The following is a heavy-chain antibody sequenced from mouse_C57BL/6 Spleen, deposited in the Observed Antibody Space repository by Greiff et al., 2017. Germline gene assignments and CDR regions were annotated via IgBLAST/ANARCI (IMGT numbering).Heavy chain of an antibody. J-gene: IGHJ2*01. D-gene: IGHD1-1*01. CDR3: ARWITTVADY. CDR1: GYTFTSYW. CDR2: IDPSDSET. V-gene: IGHV1-52*01. Sequence: QVQLKQPGAELVRPGSSVKLSCKASGYTFTSYWMHWVKQRPIQGLEWIGNIDPSDSETHYNQKFKDKATLTVDKSSSTAYMQLSSLTSEDSAVYYCARWITTVADYWGQGTTLTVSS.